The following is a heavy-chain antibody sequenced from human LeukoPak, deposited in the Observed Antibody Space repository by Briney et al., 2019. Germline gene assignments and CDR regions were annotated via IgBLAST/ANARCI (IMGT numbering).Heavy chain of an antibody. Sequence: GGSLRLSCAASGFTFSSYGMHWVRQAPGKGLEWVAVIWYDGSNKYYADSVKGRFTISRDNSKNTLYLQMNSLRAEDTAVYYCARSGYSGYDFYSYYYYGMDVWGQGTTVTVSS. V-gene: IGHV3-33*01. CDR1: GFTFSSYG. CDR3: ARSGYSGYDFYSYYYYGMDV. D-gene: IGHD5-12*01. J-gene: IGHJ6*02. CDR2: IWYDGSNK.